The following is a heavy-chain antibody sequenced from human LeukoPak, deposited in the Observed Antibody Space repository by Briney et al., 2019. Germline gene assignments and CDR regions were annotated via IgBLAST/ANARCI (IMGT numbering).Heavy chain of an antibody. Sequence: GASVKVSCKASGYTFTSYGISWVRQAPGQGLEWMGWISAYNGNTNYAQKLQGRVTMTTDTSTSTAYMELSSLRSEDMAVYYCARGAPHDYGDYGFSYYFDYWGQGTLVTVSS. V-gene: IGHV1-18*03. CDR3: ARGAPHDYGDYGFSYYFDY. CDR1: GYTFTSYG. J-gene: IGHJ4*02. D-gene: IGHD4-17*01. CDR2: ISAYNGNT.